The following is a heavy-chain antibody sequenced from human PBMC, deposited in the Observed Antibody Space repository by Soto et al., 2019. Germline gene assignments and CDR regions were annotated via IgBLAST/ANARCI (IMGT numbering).Heavy chain of an antibody. CDR1: GYTFTSYG. J-gene: IGHJ4*02. CDR3: ARDRRIVGATTVLGDHPDY. CDR2: ISAYNGNT. Sequence: GASVKVSCKASGYTFTSYGISWVRQAPGQGLEWMGWISAYNGNTNYAQKLQGRVTMTTDTSTSTAYMELRSLRSDDTAVYYCARDRRIVGATTVLGDHPDYWGQGTLVTAPQ. D-gene: IGHD1-26*01. V-gene: IGHV1-18*01.